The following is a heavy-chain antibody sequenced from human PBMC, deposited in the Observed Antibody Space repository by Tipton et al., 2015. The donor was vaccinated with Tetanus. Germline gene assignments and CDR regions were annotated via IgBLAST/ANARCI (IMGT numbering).Heavy chain of an antibody. CDR3: ARGSKGSTAWFPDHYGMDV. J-gene: IGHJ6*02. CDR1: GGSINSGTFY. V-gene: IGHV4-39*07. Sequence: TLSLTCIVSGGSINSGTFYWDWIRQTPGKGLEWIGNIYYNGNTLQNPSLKSRVTMSLDKSKNQFYLKLNSVTAADTAVYYCARGSKGSTAWFPDHYGMDVWGQGTTVTVSS. CDR2: IYYNGNT. D-gene: IGHD6-19*01.